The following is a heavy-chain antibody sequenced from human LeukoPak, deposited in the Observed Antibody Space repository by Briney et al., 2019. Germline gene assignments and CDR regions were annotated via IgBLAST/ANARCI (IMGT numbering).Heavy chain of an antibody. J-gene: IGHJ6*02. CDR1: GFTFSSYA. V-gene: IGHV3-23*01. CDR2: ISGSGGST. D-gene: IGHD3-22*01. CDR3: AKYSLAYYYDSSGYSRYYYYYGMDV. Sequence: GGSLRLSGAASGFTFSSYAMSWVRQPPGKGLEWVSAISGSGGSTYYADSVKGRFTISRDNSKNTLYLQMSSLRAEDTAVYYCAKYSLAYYYDSSGYSRYYYYYGMDVWGQGTTVTVSS.